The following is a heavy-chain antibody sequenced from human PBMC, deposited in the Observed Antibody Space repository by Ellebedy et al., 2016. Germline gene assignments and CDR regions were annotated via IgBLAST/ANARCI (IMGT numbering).Heavy chain of an antibody. CDR2: IWHYGSNK. CDR3: AREIPHRASAAFDY. J-gene: IGHJ4*02. D-gene: IGHD6-13*01. CDR1: GFTFSSYG. Sequence: GGSLRLXCAASGFTFSSYGMHRVRQAPGKGLEWVAVIWHYGSNKYYADSVKGRFTISRDNSKNTLYLQMNSLRAEEKAVYYCAREIPHRASAAFDYWGQGTLVTVSS. V-gene: IGHV3-33*01.